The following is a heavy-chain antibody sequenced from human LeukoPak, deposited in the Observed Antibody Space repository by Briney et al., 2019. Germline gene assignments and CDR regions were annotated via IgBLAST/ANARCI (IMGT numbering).Heavy chain of an antibody. CDR2: INSDGSVT. CDR1: GITVSSYW. CDR3: VTDRYSDSAFGD. Sequence: GGSLTLSCAASGITVSSYWMHWVRQAPGKGLVWVSRINSDGSVTNYADSVEGRFTISRDNAKNTLYLQMNDLRAEDTAVYYCVTDRYSDSAFGDWGQGTLVTVSS. J-gene: IGHJ4*02. D-gene: IGHD1-26*01. V-gene: IGHV3-74*01.